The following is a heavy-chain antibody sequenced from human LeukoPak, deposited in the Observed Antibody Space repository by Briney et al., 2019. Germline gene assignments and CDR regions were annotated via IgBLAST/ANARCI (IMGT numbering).Heavy chain of an antibody. CDR3: ARGLKYCSSRGCYYYYMDV. CDR2: ISGSGGST. CDR1: GFTFSSYA. J-gene: IGHJ6*03. Sequence: GGSLRLSCAASGFTFSSYAMSWVRQAPGKGLEWVSAISGSGGSTYYADSVKGRFTISRDNSKNTLYLQMNSLRSEDTAVYYCARGLKYCSSRGCYYYYMDVWGKGTTVTVSS. V-gene: IGHV3-23*01. D-gene: IGHD2-2*01.